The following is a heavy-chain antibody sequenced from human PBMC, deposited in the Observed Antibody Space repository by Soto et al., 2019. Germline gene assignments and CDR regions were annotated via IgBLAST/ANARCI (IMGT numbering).Heavy chain of an antibody. CDR2: ISGSGGTT. CDR3: VKDWHQLVRPGWFDP. V-gene: IGHV3-23*01. D-gene: IGHD6-13*01. J-gene: IGHJ5*02. CDR1: AFTFSSSV. Sequence: PGGSLRLSCAASAFTFSSSVMSWVRQAPGKGLEWVSGISGSGGTTYYADSVKGRFTISRDNSKNTLYLQMNRLRAGDTAVYYCVKDWHQLVRPGWFDPWGQGTLVTVSS.